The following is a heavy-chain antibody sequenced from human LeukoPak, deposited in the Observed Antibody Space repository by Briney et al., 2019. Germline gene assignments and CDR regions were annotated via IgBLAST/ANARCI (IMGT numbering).Heavy chain of an antibody. CDR1: GGSISSGDYY. CDR3: ARTGRRYYDFWSGYPRAAFDI. D-gene: IGHD3-3*01. CDR2: IYYSGST. J-gene: IGHJ3*02. Sequence: SETLSLTCTVSGGSISSGDYYWSWIRQPPGKGLEWIGYIYYSGSTYYNPSLKSRVTISVDTSKNQFSLKLSSVTAADTAVYYCARTGRRYYDFWSGYPRAAFDIWGQGTMVTVSS. V-gene: IGHV4-30-4*08.